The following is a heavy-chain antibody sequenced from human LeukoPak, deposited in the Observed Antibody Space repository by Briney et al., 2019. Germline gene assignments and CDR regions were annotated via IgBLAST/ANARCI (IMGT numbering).Heavy chain of an antibody. J-gene: IGHJ4*02. CDR2: ITESGDNT. CDR1: GFTFSSSP. Sequence: GGSLRLSCVTSGFTFSSSPMTWVRQAPGKGLEWVSSITESGDNTYYTDPVKGRLTISRDNSKSTVYLQMNSLRVDDTAIYYCAQGCVGRGVRVPNWYQPTLVNVVS. CDR3: AQGCVGRGVRVPN. D-gene: IGHD2-8*02. V-gene: IGHV3-23*01.